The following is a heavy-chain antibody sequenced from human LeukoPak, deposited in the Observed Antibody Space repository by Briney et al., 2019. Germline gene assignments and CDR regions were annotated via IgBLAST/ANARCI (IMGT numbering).Heavy chain of an antibody. CDR1: GFTCSSYA. CDR2: LSGSGGSP. V-gene: IGHV3-23*01. Sequence: GGSLRLXCAASGFTCSSYAMSWVRPAPGKWLDWVADLSGSGGSPYYADSVKGRFTISRDNSKNTLYLQMNSLKAEDTAVYYCAKDRLRWLLRSLDYWGQGTLVTVSS. CDR3: AKDRLRWLLRSLDY. J-gene: IGHJ4*02. D-gene: IGHD5-24*01.